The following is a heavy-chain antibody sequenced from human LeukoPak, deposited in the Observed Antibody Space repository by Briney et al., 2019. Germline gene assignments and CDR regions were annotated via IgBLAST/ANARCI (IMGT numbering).Heavy chain of an antibody. CDR2: IKSKTDGGTT. Sequence: GGSLRLSCAASGFTFSNAWMSWVRQAPGKGLEWVGRIKSKTDGGTTDYAASVKGRFTISRDDSKNTLYLQMNSLKTEDTAVYYCTTDLSNILTGYYSFDYWGQGTLVTVSS. J-gene: IGHJ4*02. CDR3: TTDLSNILTGYYSFDY. V-gene: IGHV3-15*01. CDR1: GFTFSNAW. D-gene: IGHD3-9*01.